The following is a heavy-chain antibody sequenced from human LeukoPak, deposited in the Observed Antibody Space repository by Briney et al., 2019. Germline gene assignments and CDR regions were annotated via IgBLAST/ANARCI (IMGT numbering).Heavy chain of an antibody. CDR1: GFTFSAAW. Sequence: GGSLRLSCAASGFTFSAAWMAWVRQPPGKGLEWVGRIRVETDGESTDYAAPVKGRFTISRDDSKNTLYLQMNSLKTEDTAVYYCTTFYVVVTPTVDYWGQGTLVTVSS. CDR2: IRVETDGEST. J-gene: IGHJ4*02. V-gene: IGHV3-15*01. D-gene: IGHD2-21*02. CDR3: TTFYVVVTPTVDY.